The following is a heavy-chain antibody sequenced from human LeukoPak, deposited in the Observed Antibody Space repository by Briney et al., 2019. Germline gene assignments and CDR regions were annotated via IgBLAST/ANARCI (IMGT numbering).Heavy chain of an antibody. CDR2: ISTYNADT. V-gene: IGHV1-18*01. D-gene: IGHD3-9*01. Sequence: ASVKVSCKASGYTFTSYGVSWVRQAPGQGLEWMGWISTYNADTDYAQKFQGRVTMTTETSTSTAYMELRSLTSDDTAVYYCARDPGQYYDILTGYYTPYYFDYWGQGTLVTVSS. CDR1: GYTFTSYG. J-gene: IGHJ4*02. CDR3: ARDPGQYYDILTGYYTPYYFDY.